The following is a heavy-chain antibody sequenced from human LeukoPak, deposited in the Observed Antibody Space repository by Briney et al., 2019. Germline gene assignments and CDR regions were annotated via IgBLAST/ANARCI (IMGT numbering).Heavy chain of an antibody. CDR3: ARHNWNDRDFYFDY. CDR1: GFTFSSYS. J-gene: IGHJ4*02. Sequence: GGSLRLSCAASGFTFSSYSMNWVRQAPGKGLEWVSSISSSSSYIYYADSVKGRFTISRDNAKNSLYLQMNSLRAEDTAVYYCARHNWNDRDFYFDYWGQGTLVTVSS. V-gene: IGHV3-21*01. D-gene: IGHD1-20*01. CDR2: ISSSSSYI.